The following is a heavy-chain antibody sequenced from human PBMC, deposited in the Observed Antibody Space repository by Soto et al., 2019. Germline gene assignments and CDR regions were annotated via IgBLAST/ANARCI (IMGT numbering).Heavy chain of an antibody. CDR1: GYTFSSYG. CDR3: ARAGYCSSTSCLSGGSYYYYYGMDV. Sequence: GASVKVSCKASGYTFSSYGISWMRQAPGQGLEWMGWISAYNGNTNYAQKLQARVTMTTDTSTSTVYMELRSLRSDDTAVYYCARAGYCSSTSCLSGGSYYYYYGMDVWGQGTTVTVSS. V-gene: IGHV1-18*01. D-gene: IGHD2-2*01. J-gene: IGHJ6*02. CDR2: ISAYNGNT.